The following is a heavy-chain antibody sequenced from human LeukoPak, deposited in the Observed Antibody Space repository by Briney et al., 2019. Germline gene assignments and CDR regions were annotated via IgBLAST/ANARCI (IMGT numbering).Heavy chain of an antibody. CDR2: ISSSSSYI. J-gene: IGHJ4*02. CDR3: ARRGSEAYFDY. Sequence: GGSLRLSCAASGFTFSSYSMNWVRQAPGKGLEWVSSISSSSSYIYYADSVKGRFTISRDNAKNSLYLQMNSLRAEDTAVYYCARRGSEAYFDYWGQGTLVTVSS. D-gene: IGHD2-15*01. V-gene: IGHV3-21*01. CDR1: GFTFSSYS.